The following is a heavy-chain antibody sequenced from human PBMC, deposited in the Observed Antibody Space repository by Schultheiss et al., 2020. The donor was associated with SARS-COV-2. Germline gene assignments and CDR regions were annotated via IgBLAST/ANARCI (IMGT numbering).Heavy chain of an antibody. CDR1: GFTFSDYY. CDR3: ARDRGTYYYGSGTGGMDV. J-gene: IGHJ6*02. V-gene: IGHV3-11*06. CDR2: ISSSSSYI. Sequence: GGSLRLSCAASGFTFSDYYMSWLRQAPGKGLEWVSSISSSSSYIYYADSVKGRFTISRDNAKNSLYLQMNSLRAEDTAVYYCARDRGTYYYGSGTGGMDVWGQGTTVTVSS. D-gene: IGHD3-10*01.